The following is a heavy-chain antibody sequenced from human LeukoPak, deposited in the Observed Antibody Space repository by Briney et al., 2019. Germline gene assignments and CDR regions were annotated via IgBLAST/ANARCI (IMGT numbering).Heavy chain of an antibody. CDR3: ARVVGATEYFDY. V-gene: IGHV1-2*06. J-gene: IGHJ4*02. D-gene: IGHD1-26*01. CDR2: INPNSGDT. Sequence: GASVKVSCKASGYTFTGYYIHWVRQAPGQGLEWMERINPNSGDTNYAQKFQGRVTMTRDASISTADMELSRLRSDDTAVFYCARVVGATEYFDYWGQGTLVTVSS. CDR1: GYTFTGYY.